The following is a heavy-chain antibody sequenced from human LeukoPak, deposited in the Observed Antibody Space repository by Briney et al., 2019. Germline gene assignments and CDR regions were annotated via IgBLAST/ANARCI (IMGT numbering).Heavy chain of an antibody. J-gene: IGHJ1*01. CDR1: GFTFSSYA. CDR3: VRSITMFQH. CDR2: ITLNGGSR. V-gene: IGHV3-20*04. D-gene: IGHD3-10*01. Sequence: GGSLRLSCAASGFTFSSYAMSWVRQAPGKGLEWVAGITLNGGSRGYADSVKGRFTISRDNAENSLYLQMNSLRAEDAAFYYCVRSITMFQHWGQGTLVTVSS.